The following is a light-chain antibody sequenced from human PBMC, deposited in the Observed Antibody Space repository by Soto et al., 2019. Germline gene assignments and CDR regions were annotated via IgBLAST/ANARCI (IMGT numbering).Light chain of an antibody. CDR1: KLGDKY. J-gene: IGLJ2*01. V-gene: IGLV3-1*01. Sequence: SYELTQPPSVSVSPGQTASITYSGDKLGDKYACWYQQKPGQSPVLVIYQDSKRPSGIPERFSGSNSGNTATLTISRTQAMDEADYYCQAWDSSTSVVFGGGTKVTVL. CDR2: QDS. CDR3: QAWDSSTSVV.